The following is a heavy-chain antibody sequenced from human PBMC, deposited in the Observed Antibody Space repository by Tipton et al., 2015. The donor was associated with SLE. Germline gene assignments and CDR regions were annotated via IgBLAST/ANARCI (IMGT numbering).Heavy chain of an antibody. V-gene: IGHV4-34*01. Sequence: TLSLTCAVYGGSFSGYYWSWIRQPPGKGLEWIGEINHSGSTNYNPSLKSRVTISVDTSKNQFSLKLSSVTAADTAVYYCARDGAARGDFDYWGQGTLVTGSS. CDR2: INHSGST. CDR3: ARDGAARGDFDY. CDR1: GGSFSGYY. D-gene: IGHD6-6*01. J-gene: IGHJ4*02.